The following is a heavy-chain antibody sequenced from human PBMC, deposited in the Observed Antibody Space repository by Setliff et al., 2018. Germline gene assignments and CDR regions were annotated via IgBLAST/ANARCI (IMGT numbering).Heavy chain of an antibody. CDR2: SYYLGAT. J-gene: IGHJ5*02. V-gene: IGHV4-59*08. CDR1: GGSVNDYY. D-gene: IGHD1-20*01. Sequence: SETLSLTCTVSGGSVNDYYWSWIRRPPGKGLEWIGYSYYLGATKYTPSLKGRVSISVDTSKNQFSLMLTSVTAADTAMYYCARYNSAAGSFDPWGQGTLVTVSS. CDR3: ARYNSAAGSFDP.